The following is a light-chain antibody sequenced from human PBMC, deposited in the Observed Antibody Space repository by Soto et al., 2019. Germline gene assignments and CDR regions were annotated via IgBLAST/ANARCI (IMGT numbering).Light chain of an antibody. CDR2: SND. Sequence: QLVLTQPPPASGTPGQRVSISCSGSSSNIGRNTVNWYQQLPGTAPKVLIYSNDQRPSGVPDRFSGSKSGTSASLAISGLQSEDEADYYCAAWDDSLNGQGVFGGGTKVTVL. CDR3: AAWDDSLNGQGV. J-gene: IGLJ3*02. CDR1: SSNIGRNT. V-gene: IGLV1-44*01.